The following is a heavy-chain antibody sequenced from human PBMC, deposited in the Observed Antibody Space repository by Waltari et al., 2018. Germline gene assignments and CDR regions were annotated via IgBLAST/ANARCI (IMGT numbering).Heavy chain of an antibody. D-gene: IGHD6-19*01. V-gene: IGHV3-23*01. J-gene: IGHJ5*02. CDR1: GFTFEVYA. CDR3: VKDRTTVPGNVNWFDP. Sequence: EVQLLESGGGLVQPGGSRRLSCNARGFTFEVYAMDWVRQAPGQGLEWVAVIGGSGGNTFYADSVKGRFTISRDNSKNMVYLQMNTLRVEDTATYFCVKDRTTVPGNVNWFDPWGQGTLLTVSS. CDR2: IGGSGGNT.